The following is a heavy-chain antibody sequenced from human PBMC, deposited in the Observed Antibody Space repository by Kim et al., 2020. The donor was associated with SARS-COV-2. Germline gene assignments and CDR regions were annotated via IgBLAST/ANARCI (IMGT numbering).Heavy chain of an antibody. D-gene: IGHD3-10*01. Sequence: SETLSLTCTVSGGSISSGGYYWSWIRQHPGKGLEWIGYIYYSGSTYYNPSLKGRVTISVDTSKNQFSLKLSSVTAADTAVYYCARGPSYYYGSGSYWFDYWGQGTLVTVSS. J-gene: IGHJ4*02. CDR2: IYYSGST. CDR1: GGSISSGGYY. CDR3: ARGPSYYYGSGSYWFDY. V-gene: IGHV4-31*03.